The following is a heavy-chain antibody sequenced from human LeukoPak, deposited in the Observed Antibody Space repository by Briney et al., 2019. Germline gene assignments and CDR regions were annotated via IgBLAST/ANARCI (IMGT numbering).Heavy chain of an antibody. CDR2: ISDSGGST. CDR3: AKVGRKNFGGYGDY. V-gene: IGHV3-23*01. J-gene: IGHJ4*02. Sequence: GGSLRLSCAASGFTFSNARMSWVRQAPGKGLEWVSGISDSGGSTYYADSVKGRFTISRDNPKNTLYLQMNSLRAEDTAVYYCAKVGRKNFGGYGDYWGQGTLVTVSS. D-gene: IGHD5-18*01. CDR1: GFTFSNAR.